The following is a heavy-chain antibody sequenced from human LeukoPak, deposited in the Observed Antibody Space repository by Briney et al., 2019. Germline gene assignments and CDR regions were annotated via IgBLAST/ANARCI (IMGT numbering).Heavy chain of an antibody. J-gene: IGHJ4*02. CDR3: ARRRGGYGAGSYDY. CDR2: INHSGSTT. D-gene: IGHD3-10*01. CDR1: GGSFSDSY. Sequence: SETLSLTCTVYGGSFSDSYWTWIRRPPGKGLGWIGEINHSGSTTNYNPSLKNRVTISVDMSKNHFSLRLIAVTGADAAVYYCARRRGGYGAGSYDYWGQGTLVTVSS. V-gene: IGHV4-34*01.